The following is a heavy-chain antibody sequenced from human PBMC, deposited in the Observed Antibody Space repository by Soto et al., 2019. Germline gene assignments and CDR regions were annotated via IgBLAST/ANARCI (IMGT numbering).Heavy chain of an antibody. D-gene: IGHD3-10*01. Sequence: QVQLQQWGAGLLKPSETLSLTCAVYGGPFSGYYWSWIRQPPGKGMEWIGEIHHSGSTNYNPSLKGRVSRSGDTSKNQFSLKLRSVTAADTAVYYCATLTRGSSKSGAFDIWCQGTMVTVSS. CDR3: ATLTRGSSKSGAFDI. J-gene: IGHJ3*02. CDR1: GGPFSGYY. V-gene: IGHV4-34*01. CDR2: IHHSGST.